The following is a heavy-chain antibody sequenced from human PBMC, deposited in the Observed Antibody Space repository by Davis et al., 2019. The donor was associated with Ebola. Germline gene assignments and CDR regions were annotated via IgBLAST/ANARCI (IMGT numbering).Heavy chain of an antibody. CDR1: ARSISSSNW. Sequence: SETLSLTCAVSARSISSSNWWSCVRQHPEKGLEWIGALYHSGSTNYNPSLKSRVTISVDKSKNQFSLKLSSVTDADTAVYYCVADILWFEGVPGYWGQGTLDTVSS. CDR3: VADILWFEGVPGY. J-gene: IGHJ4*02. CDR2: LYHSGST. D-gene: IGHD3-10*01. V-gene: IGHV4-4*02.